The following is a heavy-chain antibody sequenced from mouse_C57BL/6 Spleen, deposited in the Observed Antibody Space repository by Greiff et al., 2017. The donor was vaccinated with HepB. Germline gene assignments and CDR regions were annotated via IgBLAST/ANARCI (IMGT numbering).Heavy chain of an antibody. Sequence: QVQLQQPGAELVKPGASVKLSCKASGYTFTSYWMHWVKQRPGQGLEWIGMIHPNSGSTNYNEKFKSKATLTVAKSSSTAYMQLSSLTSEDSAVYYCARSPYDSLAYWGQGTLVTVSA. CDR1: GYTFTSYW. CDR3: ARSPYDSLAY. CDR2: IHPNSGST. D-gene: IGHD2-4*01. V-gene: IGHV1-64*01. J-gene: IGHJ3*01.